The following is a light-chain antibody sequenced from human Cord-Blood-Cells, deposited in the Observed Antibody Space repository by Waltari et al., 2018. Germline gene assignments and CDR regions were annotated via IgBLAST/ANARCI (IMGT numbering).Light chain of an antibody. CDR3: QQSDSTPYT. Sequence: DIQMTQSPSSLSASVGDRVTITCRASQIISSYLNWYQQKPGKAPKLLIYAASSLLSGVPSRFSGSGSGTDFTLTIISLQPEDFATYYCQQSDSTPYTFGQGTKLEIK. CDR1: QIISSY. J-gene: IGKJ2*01. CDR2: AAS. V-gene: IGKV1-39*01.